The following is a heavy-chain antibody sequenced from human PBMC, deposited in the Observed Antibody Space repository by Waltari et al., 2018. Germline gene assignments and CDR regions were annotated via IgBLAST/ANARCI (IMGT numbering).Heavy chain of an antibody. Sequence: EVQLVESGGGLIQPGGSLRLSCAASGFTVSSNYMNWARQSPGKGLEWVSVIYSGGSTYYADSVKGRFTISRDNSKNTLYLQMNSLRAEDTAVYYCARSTTVTTGVLGYWGQGTLVTVSS. CDR1: GFTVSSNY. CDR2: IYSGGST. J-gene: IGHJ4*02. CDR3: ARSTTVTTGVLGY. V-gene: IGHV3-53*01. D-gene: IGHD4-17*01.